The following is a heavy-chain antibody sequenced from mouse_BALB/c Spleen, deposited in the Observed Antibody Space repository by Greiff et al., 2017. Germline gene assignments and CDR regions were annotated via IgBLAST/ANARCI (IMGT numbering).Heavy chain of an antibody. J-gene: IGHJ2*01. CDR1: GFTFSSYA. CDR2: ISSGGST. D-gene: IGHD2-14*01. Sequence: DVKLVESGGGLVKPGGSLKLSCAASGFTFSSYAMSWVRQTPEKRLEWVASISSGGSTYYPDSVKGRFTISRDNARNILYLQMSSLRSEDTAMYYCARGGDYRYDGYYFDYWGQGTTLTVSS. CDR3: ARGGDYRYDGYYFDY. V-gene: IGHV5-6-5*01.